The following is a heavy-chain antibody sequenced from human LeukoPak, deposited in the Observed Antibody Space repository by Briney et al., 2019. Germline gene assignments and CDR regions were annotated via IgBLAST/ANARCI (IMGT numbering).Heavy chain of an antibody. CDR1: GFTFSSYW. Sequence: PGGSLRLSCAASGFTFSSYWMSWVHQAPGKGLEWVANIKHDESEKNYLDSVKGRFTISRDNAQNSLYLQMNGLRVEDTAVYYCTRRLDDWGQGTLVTVSS. CDR2: IKHDESEK. CDR3: TRRLDD. J-gene: IGHJ4*02. V-gene: IGHV3-7*01. D-gene: IGHD3-16*01.